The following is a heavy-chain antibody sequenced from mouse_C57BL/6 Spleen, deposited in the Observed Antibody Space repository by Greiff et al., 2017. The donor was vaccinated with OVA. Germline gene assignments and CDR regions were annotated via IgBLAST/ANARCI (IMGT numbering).Heavy chain of an antibody. V-gene: IGHV5-17*01. Sequence: EVQRVESGGGLVKPGGSLKLSCAASGFTFSDYGMHWVRQAPEKGLEWVAYISSGSSTIYYADTVKGRFTISRDNAKNTLFLQMTSLRSEDTAMYYCARPGGGWLLFDYWGQGTTLTVSS. J-gene: IGHJ2*01. CDR3: ARPGGGWLLFDY. CDR1: GFTFSDYG. D-gene: IGHD2-3*01. CDR2: ISSGSSTI.